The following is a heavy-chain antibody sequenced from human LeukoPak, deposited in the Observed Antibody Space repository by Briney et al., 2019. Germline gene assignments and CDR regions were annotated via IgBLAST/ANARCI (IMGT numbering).Heavy chain of an antibody. V-gene: IGHV4-59*01. D-gene: IGHD4-11*01. CDR1: GDSLTTYL. CDR3: ARDRAMTTAPGYLFDP. J-gene: IGHJ5*02. Sequence: PSETLSLTCTVSGDSLTTYLWSWLRPPPGKGREWIGYIYYSGTTNYNPSLKSRVTISVDTSKSQVSLKLGSVTAAATAVYYCARDRAMTTAPGYLFDPWGQGTLVTVSS. CDR2: IYYSGTT.